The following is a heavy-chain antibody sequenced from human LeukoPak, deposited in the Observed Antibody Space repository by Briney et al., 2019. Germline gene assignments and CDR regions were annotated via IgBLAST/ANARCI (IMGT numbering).Heavy chain of an antibody. CDR1: GGSISSTTYY. CDR3: TRHQTNSYGPGTPFDF. CDR2: IYKTGST. D-gene: IGHD3-10*01. V-gene: IGHV4-39*01. Sequence: SETLSLTCTVSGGSISSTTYYWAWIRQPPGKGLEWIGSIYKTGSTNYSPSLKSQVFISVDTSNNQFSLKLSSVTAADTAVYFCTRHQTNSYGPGTPFDFWGQGTLVSVSS. J-gene: IGHJ4*02.